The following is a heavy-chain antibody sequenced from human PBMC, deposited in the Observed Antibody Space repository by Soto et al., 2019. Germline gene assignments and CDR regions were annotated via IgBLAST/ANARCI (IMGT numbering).Heavy chain of an antibody. D-gene: IGHD5-18*01. CDR3: ARDHDTAMVTSYYYYGMDV. CDR1: GGTFSSYA. V-gene: IGHV1-69*13. Sequence: GASVKVSCKASGGTFSSYAISWVRQAPGQGLEWMGGIIPIFGTANYAQKLQGRVTITADESTSTAYMELSSLRSEDTAVYYCARDHDTAMVTSYYYYGMDVWGQGTTVTVSS. J-gene: IGHJ6*02. CDR2: IIPIFGTA.